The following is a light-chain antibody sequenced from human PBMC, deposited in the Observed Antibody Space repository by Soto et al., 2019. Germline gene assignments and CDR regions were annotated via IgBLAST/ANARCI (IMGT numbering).Light chain of an antibody. Sequence: EIVMTQSPATLSVSPGERATLSCRASQAVGTKLAWYQQRPGQGPRLLIYDASSRATGIPAMFSGSGCGTEFPLIISSLQSEYFAVYCCQYDYTWPPISFGGGTKVEIK. V-gene: IGKV3-15*01. CDR1: QAVGTK. J-gene: IGKJ4*01. CDR3: QYDYTWPPIS. CDR2: DAS.